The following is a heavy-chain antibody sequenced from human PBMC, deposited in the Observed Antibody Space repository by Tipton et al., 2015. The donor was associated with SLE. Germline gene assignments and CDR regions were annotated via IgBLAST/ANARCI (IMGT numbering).Heavy chain of an antibody. J-gene: IGHJ2*01. CDR3: ARDREEYFDL. CDR1: GFTFSSYA. CDR2: ISYDGSDK. Sequence: SLRLSCAASGFTFSSYAMHWVRQAPGKGLEWVAVISYDGSDKYYADSVKGRFTVSRDNSKNTLYLQMNSLGAEDTAVYYCARDREEYFDLWGRGTLVTVSS. D-gene: IGHD1-26*01. V-gene: IGHV3-30-3*01.